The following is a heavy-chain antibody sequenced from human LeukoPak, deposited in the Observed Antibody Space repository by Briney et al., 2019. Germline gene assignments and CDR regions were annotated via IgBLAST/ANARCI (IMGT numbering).Heavy chain of an antibody. CDR3: AREGVVGIHNWFDP. Sequence: GGSLRLSCAASGFTFSSYWMHWVRQAPGKGLVWVSRINSDGSSTSYADSVKGRFTISRDNAKNTLYLQMNSLRAEDTAVYYCAREGVVGIHNWFDPWGQGTLVTVSP. D-gene: IGHD1-26*01. V-gene: IGHV3-74*01. CDR2: INSDGSST. J-gene: IGHJ5*02. CDR1: GFTFSSYW.